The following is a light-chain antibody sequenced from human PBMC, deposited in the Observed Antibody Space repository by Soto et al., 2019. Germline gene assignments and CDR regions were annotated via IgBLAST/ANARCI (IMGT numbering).Light chain of an antibody. CDR1: SSDVGGYNY. V-gene: IGLV2-14*01. Sequence: QSALTQPASVSGSPGQSITISCTGTSSDVGGYNYVSWYQQHPGKAPKLMIYDVSNRPSGVSNRFSGSKSANTASLTISGLQAEDEADYHCSSYTSSSTVVFGGGTKVTVL. CDR2: DVS. CDR3: SSYTSSSTVV. J-gene: IGLJ2*01.